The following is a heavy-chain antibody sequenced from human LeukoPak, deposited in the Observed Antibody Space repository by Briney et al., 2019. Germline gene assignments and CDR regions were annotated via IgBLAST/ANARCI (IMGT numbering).Heavy chain of an antibody. J-gene: IGHJ5*02. CDR3: ARVVAVAGRAVQDWFDP. CDR2: INHSGST. Sequence: SETLSLTCAVYGVSFSGYYWGWIRQPPGKGLEWIREINHSGSTNYNPSLKSRVTISVDTSKNQFSLKRSSVTAADTAVYYCARVVAVAGRAVQDWFDPWGQGTLVTVSS. CDR1: GVSFSGYY. V-gene: IGHV4-34*01. D-gene: IGHD6-19*01.